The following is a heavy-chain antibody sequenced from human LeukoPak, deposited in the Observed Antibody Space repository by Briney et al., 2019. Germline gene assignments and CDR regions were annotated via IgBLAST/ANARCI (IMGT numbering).Heavy chain of an antibody. CDR3: AVTMVRGVTAPDFDY. V-gene: IGHV1-69*04. J-gene: IGHJ4*02. CDR2: IIPILGIA. CDR1: GGTFSSYA. D-gene: IGHD3-10*01. Sequence: SVKVSCKASGGTFSSYAISWVRQAPGQWLEWMGRIIPILGIANYAQKFQGRVTITADKSTSTAYMELSSLRSEDTAVYYCAVTMVRGVTAPDFDYWGQGTLVTVSS.